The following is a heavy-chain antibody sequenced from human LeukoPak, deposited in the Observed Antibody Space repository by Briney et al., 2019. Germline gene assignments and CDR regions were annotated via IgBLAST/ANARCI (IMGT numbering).Heavy chain of an antibody. CDR3: AKGKIITIFGVEPNFDY. CDR1: GFTFSSYA. J-gene: IGHJ4*02. CDR2: ISGSGGST. Sequence: GGSLRLSCAASGFTFSSYAMSWVRQAPGKGLEWVSAISGSGGSTYYADSVKGRFTISRDNSKNTLYLQMNSLRAEDTAVYYCAKGKIITIFGVEPNFDYWGQGTLVTVSS. D-gene: IGHD3-3*01. V-gene: IGHV3-23*01.